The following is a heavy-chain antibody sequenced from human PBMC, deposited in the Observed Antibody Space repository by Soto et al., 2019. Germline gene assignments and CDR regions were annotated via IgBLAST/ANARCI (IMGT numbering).Heavy chain of an antibody. CDR3: ARERGIAALTSYYYYYMDV. CDR2: IKQDGSEK. Sequence: GGSLRLSCAASGFTFSSYWMSWVRQAPGKGLEWVINIKQDGSEKYYVDSVKGRFTISRDNAKNSLYLQMNSLRAEDTAVYYCARERGIAALTSYYYYYMDVWGKGTTVTVSS. D-gene: IGHD6-13*01. J-gene: IGHJ6*03. CDR1: GFTFSSYW. V-gene: IGHV3-7*01.